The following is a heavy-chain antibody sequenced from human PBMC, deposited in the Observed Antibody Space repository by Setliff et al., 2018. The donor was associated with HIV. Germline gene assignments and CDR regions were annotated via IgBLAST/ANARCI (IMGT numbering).Heavy chain of an antibody. CDR3: ARRTDYYGSGSESSFDY. J-gene: IGHJ4*02. Sequence: SETLSLTCAVYGGSFSGYYWTWIRQPPGKGLEWIGEIDYSGNTNYNPSLKSRVTISVDTSKDQFSLNLTSVTVADTAVYYCARRTDYYGSGSESSFDYWGQGTLVTVSS. CDR2: IDYSGNT. V-gene: IGHV4-34*01. D-gene: IGHD3-10*01. CDR1: GGSFSGYY.